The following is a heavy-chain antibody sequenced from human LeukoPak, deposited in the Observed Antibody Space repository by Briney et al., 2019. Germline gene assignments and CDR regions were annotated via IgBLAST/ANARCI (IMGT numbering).Heavy chain of an antibody. CDR3: AREPPGGGFDY. V-gene: IGHV3-66*01. J-gene: IGHJ4*02. Sequence: PGGCLRLSCTASGFTVSSDYMSWVRQAPGKGLEWVSVVYSGGNTYYADSVKGRFTISRDNSNNTLYLQMNSLRAEDTAVYYCAREPPGGGFDYWGQGTLVTVSS. CDR2: VYSGGNT. CDR1: GFTVSSDY. D-gene: IGHD3-16*01.